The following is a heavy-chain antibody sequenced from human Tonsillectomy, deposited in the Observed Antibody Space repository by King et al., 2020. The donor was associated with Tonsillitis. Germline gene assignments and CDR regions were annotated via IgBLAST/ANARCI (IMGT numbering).Heavy chain of an antibody. CDR1: GFTFDDYA. Sequence: EVQLVESGGGLVQPGRSLRLSCTASGFTFDDYAMSWVRQAPGKGLEWVGVFRSKAYGGTTEDAAFVKGRVTISRDDSKSIAYLQMNSLKTEDTAVYYCTRPLYDFWSGYGYYYMDVWGKGTTVTVSS. D-gene: IGHD3-3*01. V-gene: IGHV3-49*04. CDR2: FRSKAYGGTT. CDR3: TRPLYDFWSGYGYYYMDV. J-gene: IGHJ6*03.